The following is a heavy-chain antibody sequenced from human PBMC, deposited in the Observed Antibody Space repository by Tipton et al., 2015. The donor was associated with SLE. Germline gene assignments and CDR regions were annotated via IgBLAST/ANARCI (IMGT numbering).Heavy chain of an antibody. CDR2: ISHSGNT. Sequence: TLSLTCAVSGGPISSGGYSWSWIRQPPGKGLEWIGYISHSGNTYYNPSLKSRVTISADRSLNQISLRLTSVTAADTAVYYCARGMVTWRGAIIGVDVWGQGATVNVSS. V-gene: IGHV4-30-2*01. CDR1: GGPISSGGYS. D-gene: IGHD2-21*02. J-gene: IGHJ6*02. CDR3: ARGMVTWRGAIIGVDV.